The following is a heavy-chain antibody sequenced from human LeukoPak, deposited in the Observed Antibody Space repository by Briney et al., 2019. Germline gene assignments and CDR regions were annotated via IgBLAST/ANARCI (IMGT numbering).Heavy chain of an antibody. CDR3: ARRADYRGRYYGMDV. Sequence: ASVRVSCKASGYTFTDYYIHWVRQAPGQGLEWMGWINPNSGGTNSPRKFQGRVTMTRDTSISTAYVALSSLTSDDTAVYYCARRADYRGRYYGMDVWGQGTTVTVS. D-gene: IGHD4-23*01. CDR2: INPNSGGT. CDR1: GYTFTDYY. V-gene: IGHV1-2*02. J-gene: IGHJ6*02.